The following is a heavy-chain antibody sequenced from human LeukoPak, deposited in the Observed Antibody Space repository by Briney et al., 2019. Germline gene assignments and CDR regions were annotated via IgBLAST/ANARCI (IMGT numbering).Heavy chain of an antibody. CDR2: IGSRGGNT. J-gene: IGHJ5*02. CDR3: AKWGFDP. CDR1: GFTFSSYA. V-gene: IGHV3-23*01. Sequence: GGSLRLSCAASGFTFSSYAMSWVRQAPGQGLEWVSAIGSRGGNTYYADSVKGRLTISRDNSKNTLYLQMNSLRAEDTAIYYCAKWGFDPWGQGTLVTVSS.